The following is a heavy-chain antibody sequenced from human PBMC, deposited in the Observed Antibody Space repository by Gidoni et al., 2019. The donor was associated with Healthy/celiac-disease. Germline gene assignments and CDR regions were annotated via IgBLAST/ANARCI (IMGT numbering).Heavy chain of an antibody. CDR2: ISYDGSNK. J-gene: IGHJ6*03. V-gene: IGHV3-30*18. CDR3: AKEGGTMVQGSFWPHYYYYYMDV. D-gene: IGHD3-10*01. CDR1: GFTFSSYG. Sequence: QVQLVESGGGVVQPGRSLRLSCAASGFTFSSYGMHWVRQAPGKGLEWVAVISYDGSNKYYADSVKGRFTISRDNSKNTLYLQMNSLRAEDTAVYYCAKEGGTMVQGSFWPHYYYYYMDVWGKGTTVTVSS.